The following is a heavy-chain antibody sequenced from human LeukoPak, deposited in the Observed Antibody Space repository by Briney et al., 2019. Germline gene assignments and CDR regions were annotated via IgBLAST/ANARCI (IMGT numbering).Heavy chain of an antibody. CDR1: GYIFTSHS. J-gene: IGHJ4*02. CDR3: ARPNWARRYFDY. D-gene: IGHD7-27*01. Sequence: HGESLKISCKGSGYIFTSHSIAWVRQMPGKGLEWMGVIYPYDSEIRYSPSFQGQVTISADKSISTAYLQWSSLKASDTAMYYCARPNWARRYFDYWGQGTLVTVSS. CDR2: IYPYDSEI. V-gene: IGHV5-51*01.